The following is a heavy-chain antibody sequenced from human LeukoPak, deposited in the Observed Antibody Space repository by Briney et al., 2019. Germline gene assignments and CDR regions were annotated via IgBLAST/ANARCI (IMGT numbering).Heavy chain of an antibody. V-gene: IGHV1-69*04. CDR1: GGTFSSYA. D-gene: IGHD6-19*01. J-gene: IGHJ4*02. CDR3: ARSGRIAVAGIDY. Sequence: SVKVSCKASGGTFSSYAISWVRQAPGQGLEWMGRIIPILGIANYAQKFQGRVTITADKSTSTAYMELSSLRSEDTAVYYCARSGRIAVAGIDYWGQGTLVTVSS. CDR2: IIPILGIA.